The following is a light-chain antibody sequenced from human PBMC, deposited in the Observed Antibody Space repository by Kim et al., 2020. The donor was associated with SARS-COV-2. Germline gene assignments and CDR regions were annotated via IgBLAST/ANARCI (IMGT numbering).Light chain of an antibody. CDR2: GAS. Sequence: EVVMTQSPATLSVSPGDTATLSCRASHSVSNNVAWYQQTPGQAPRLLIYGASTRATDAPARFSGSGSGTDFTLTISSLQSEDLAVYHCQQYDVWSPWTFGQGTKLEFK. V-gene: IGKV3-15*01. CDR3: QQYDVWSPWT. J-gene: IGKJ1*01. CDR1: HSVSNN.